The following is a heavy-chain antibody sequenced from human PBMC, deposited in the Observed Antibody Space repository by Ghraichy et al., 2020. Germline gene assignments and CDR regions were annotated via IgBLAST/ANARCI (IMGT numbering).Heavy chain of an antibody. J-gene: IGHJ6*02. CDR2: ISGSGGST. CDR1: GFTFSSYA. Sequence: LSLTCAASGFTFSSYAMSWVRQAPGKGLEWVSAISGSGGSTYYADSVKGRFTISRDNSKNTLYLQMNSLRAEDTAVYYCAKEIMWLRPGQEGYYYGMDVWGQGTTVTVSS. CDR3: AKEIMWLRPGQEGYYYGMDV. D-gene: IGHD5-12*01. V-gene: IGHV3-23*01.